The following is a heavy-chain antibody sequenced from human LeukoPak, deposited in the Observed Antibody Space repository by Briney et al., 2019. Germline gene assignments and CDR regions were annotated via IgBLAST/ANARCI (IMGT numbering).Heavy chain of an antibody. D-gene: IGHD2-2*01. CDR1: GGSIGGYF. CDR3: AREAWVPYCSSTSCRRGWFDP. Sequence: SETLSLTCTVSGGSIGGYFWSWIRQPPGKGLEWIGYIYYSRNTNYNPSLDSRVTISVDTSKNQFSLRLTSLTAADTAVYYCAREAWVPYCSSTSCRRGWFDPWGQGTLVTVSS. J-gene: IGHJ5*02. V-gene: IGHV4-59*01. CDR2: IYYSRNT.